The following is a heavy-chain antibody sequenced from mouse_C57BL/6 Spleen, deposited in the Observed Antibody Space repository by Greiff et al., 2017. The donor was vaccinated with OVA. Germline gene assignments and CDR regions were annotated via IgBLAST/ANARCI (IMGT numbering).Heavy chain of an antibody. J-gene: IGHJ3*01. CDR1: GFNIKDYY. D-gene: IGHD1-1*01. CDR2: IDPEDGDT. V-gene: IGHV14-1*01. Sequence: EVQLQQSGAELVRPGASVKLSCTASGFNIKDYYMHWVKQRPEQGLEWIGRIDPEDGDTEYAPKFQGKATMTADTSSNTAYLQLSSLTSEDTAVYYCTTSYYYGSSSPCAYWGQGTLVTVSA. CDR3: TTSYYYGSSSPCAY.